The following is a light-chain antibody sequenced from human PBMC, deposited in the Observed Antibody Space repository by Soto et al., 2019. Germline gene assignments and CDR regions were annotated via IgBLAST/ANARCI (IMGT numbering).Light chain of an antibody. J-gene: IGLJ1*01. CDR1: SSDVGGYNS. CDR2: NVS. V-gene: IGLV2-14*01. Sequence: TQPASETGYPGQAITISCTGTSSDVGGYNSVSWYQQHPGKAPKLMIYNVSNRPSGVSNRFSGSKSGNTASLTISGLQAEDEADYYCSSYTRSSTYVFGTGTKVTVL. CDR3: SSYTRSSTYV.